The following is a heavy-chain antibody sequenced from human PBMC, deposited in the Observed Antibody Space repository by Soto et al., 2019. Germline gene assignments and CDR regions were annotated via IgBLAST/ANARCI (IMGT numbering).Heavy chain of an antibody. V-gene: IGHV3-74*01. D-gene: IGHD2-15*01. CDR1: GFTFSSYW. CDR2: IKYDGSST. Sequence: EVQLVESGGGLVQPGGSLRLSCAASGFTFSSYWMHWVRQAPGKGLVWVSRIKYDGSSTSYADSVKGRATISRDNAENTVNLLMNSLTAEDTAVYYCARGIKNYYGSDVWGQGTTVTVSS. CDR3: ARGIKNYYGSDV. J-gene: IGHJ6*02.